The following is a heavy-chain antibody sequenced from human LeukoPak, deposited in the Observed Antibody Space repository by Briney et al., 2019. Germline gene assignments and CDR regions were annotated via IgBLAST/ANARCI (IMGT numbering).Heavy chain of an antibody. V-gene: IGHV3-74*01. CDR2: IKGDGSSK. J-gene: IGHJ4*02. CDR1: VFTFSTYW. CDR3: ARASTTVPNLLDN. Sequence: PGGALRLSCAASVFTFSTYWMHCGRQDPGKGRLWGSRIKGDGSSKNYADCLKGRFTISKDNAKHKLYLQMHSVSAEDTAVYYCARASTTVPNLLDNWGQGTLVTVSS. D-gene: IGHD4-17*01.